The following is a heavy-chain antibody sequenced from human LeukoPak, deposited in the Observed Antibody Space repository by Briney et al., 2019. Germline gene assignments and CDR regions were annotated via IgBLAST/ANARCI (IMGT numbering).Heavy chain of an antibody. J-gene: IGHJ5*02. CDR3: ARRLRYSSSWEDWFDP. Sequence: SETLSLTCTVSGGSISSYYWSWIRQPPGKGLEWIGYIHSSGSTNYNPSLKSRVTISVDTSKNQFSLKLSSVTAADTAVYYCARRLRYSSSWEDWFDPWGQGTLVTVSS. V-gene: IGHV4-4*09. D-gene: IGHD6-13*01. CDR1: GGSISSYY. CDR2: IHSSGST.